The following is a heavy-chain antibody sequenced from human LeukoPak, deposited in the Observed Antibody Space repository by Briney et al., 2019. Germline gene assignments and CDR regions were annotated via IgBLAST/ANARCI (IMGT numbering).Heavy chain of an antibody. CDR2: ITSSGASA. CDR3: VRDEDLYSPTWYLFED. D-gene: IGHD1-26*01. Sequence: PGGSLRLSCAASGFTFSSYAMTWVRQAPGKGLEWFSGITSSGASAYYAASVKGRFTVSRDNSENTLYLQINNLSAEDTGTYYCVRDEDLYSPTWYLFEDWGQGTLVTVSS. J-gene: IGHJ4*02. CDR1: GFTFSSYA. V-gene: IGHV3-23*01.